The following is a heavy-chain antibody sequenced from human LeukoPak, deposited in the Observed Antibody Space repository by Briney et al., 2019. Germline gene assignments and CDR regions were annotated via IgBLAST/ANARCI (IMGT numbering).Heavy chain of an antibody. CDR3: AREACREVGLMWPRLGGQDCRYDH. CDR2: ITPLLGIA. Sequence: GASVTVSYKASGDTFNRYAVNWVRQAPGKGREGMGRITPLLGIANYPQKFQGRVTITAYESTTTVYMELSSLRSEDTAVYYCAREACREVGLMWPRLGGQDCRYDHWGQGTLVTVSS. D-gene: IGHD3-16*01. J-gene: IGHJ4*02. V-gene: IGHV1-69*04. CDR1: GDTFNRYA.